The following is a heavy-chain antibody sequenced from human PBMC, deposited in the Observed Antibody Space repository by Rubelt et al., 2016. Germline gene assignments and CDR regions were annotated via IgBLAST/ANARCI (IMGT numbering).Heavy chain of an antibody. V-gene: IGHV3-9*01. D-gene: IGHD5-24*01. J-gene: IGHJ2*01. CDR1: GFSFDDYA. CDR3: AKDGEMSTIGGGGYFDL. CDR2: ITSKSGKT. Sequence: RGRSLRLSCAASGFSFDDYAMHWVRQAPGKGLEWVSGITSKSGKTDYADSVKGRFTISRDNAKNSLSLQMDSLSGEDTALYYCAKDGEMSTIGGGGYFDLWGRGTLVTVSS.